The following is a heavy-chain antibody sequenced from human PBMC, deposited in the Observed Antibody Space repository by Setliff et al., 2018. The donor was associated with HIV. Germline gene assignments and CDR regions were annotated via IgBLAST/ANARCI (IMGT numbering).Heavy chain of an antibody. CDR2: IDHSGYT. D-gene: IGHD5-18*01. V-gene: IGHV4-59*01. Sequence: PSETLSLTCGVSGVSISSYYWSWIRQPPGKRLEWIGYIDHSGYTTYNPSLKSRVTISLDTSKNQVSLKLSSVAAADTAVYYCARGGYRDGYEYWGPGTLVTVSS. CDR1: GVSISSYY. J-gene: IGHJ4*02. CDR3: ARGGYRDGYEY.